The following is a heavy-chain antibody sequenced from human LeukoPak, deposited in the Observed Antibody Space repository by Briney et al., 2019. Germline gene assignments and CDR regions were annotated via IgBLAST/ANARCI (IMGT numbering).Heavy chain of an antibody. V-gene: IGHV3-7*01. CDR1: GFTFSTYR. D-gene: IGHD4-11*01. J-gene: IGHJ6*03. CDR2: IKQDGSEK. CDR3: TRVEETATTAAIIRKYSYYYYYMDV. Sequence: GGSLRLSCAASGFTFSTYRMSWVRQAPGKGLEWVANIKQDGSEKHYVDSVKGRFTISRANAKNSLYLQMSSLRAEDTAVYYCTRVEETATTAAIIRKYSYYYYYMDVWGKGNTVTVSS.